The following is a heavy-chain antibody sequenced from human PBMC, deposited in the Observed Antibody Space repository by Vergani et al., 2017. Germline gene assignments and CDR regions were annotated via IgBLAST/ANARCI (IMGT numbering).Heavy chain of an antibody. CDR1: GYSISSGYY. CDR2: IYYSGST. D-gene: IGHD3-22*01. J-gene: IGHJ3*02. V-gene: IGHV4-38-2*02. CDR3: ARSMIGAFDI. Sequence: QVQLQESGPGLVKPSETLSLTCTVSGYSISSGYYWGWIRQPPGKGLEWIGYIYYSGSTNYNPSLKSRVTISVDTSKNQFSLKLSSVTAADTAVYYCARSMIGAFDIWGQGTMVTVSS.